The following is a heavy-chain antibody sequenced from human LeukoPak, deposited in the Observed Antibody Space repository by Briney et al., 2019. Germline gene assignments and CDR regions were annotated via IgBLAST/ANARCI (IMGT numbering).Heavy chain of an antibody. D-gene: IGHD2-21*01. CDR1: GFTFSSYW. Sequence: GGSLRLSCAASGFTFSSYWMHWVRQAPGKGLVWVSRINSDGSSTMYADSVKGRFIISRDNAKNTLYLQMKSLRPEDTAVYYCARDFGGDQDYWGQGTLVTVSS. CDR2: INSDGSST. CDR3: ARDFGGDQDY. V-gene: IGHV3-74*03. J-gene: IGHJ4*02.